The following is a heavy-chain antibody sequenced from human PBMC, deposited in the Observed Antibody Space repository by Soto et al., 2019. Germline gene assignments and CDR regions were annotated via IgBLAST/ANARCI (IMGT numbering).Heavy chain of an antibody. CDR3: AKDQADSSSWYNYGMDV. CDR1: GFNFSSYA. J-gene: IGHJ6*02. V-gene: IGHV3-23*01. Sequence: GRSLRLSCAASGFNFSSYAMSWVRQAPGKGLEWVSAISGSGGSTYYADSVKGRFTISRDNSKNTLYLQMNSLRAEDTAVYYCAKDQADSSSWYNYGMDVWGQGTTVTVSS. CDR2: ISGSGGST. D-gene: IGHD6-13*01.